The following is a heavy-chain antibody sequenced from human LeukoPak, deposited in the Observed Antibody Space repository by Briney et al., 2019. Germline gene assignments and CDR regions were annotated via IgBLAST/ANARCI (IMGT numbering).Heavy chain of an antibody. CDR2: ISGSGGST. CDR1: GFTFSSYA. D-gene: IGHD2-2*02. Sequence: GGALRLSCAASGFTFSSYAMSWVRQAPGKGLEGVSGISGSGGSTYYADSGKGRFTISRDNSKNTLYLQMNSLRAEDTAVYYCAKDLCSSTSCYTANWFDPWGQGTLVTVSS. J-gene: IGHJ5*02. CDR3: AKDLCSSTSCYTANWFDP. V-gene: IGHV3-23*01.